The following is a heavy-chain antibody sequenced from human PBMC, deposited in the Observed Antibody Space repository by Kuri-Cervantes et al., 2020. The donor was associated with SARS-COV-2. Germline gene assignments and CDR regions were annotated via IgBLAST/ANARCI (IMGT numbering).Heavy chain of an antibody. Sequence: SETLSLTCAVSDDSISSSNWWSWVRQPPGKGLEWIGEIYHSGSTYYNPSLKSRVIISVDKSKNQFSLKLNSVTAADTAVYYCARALPGNWFDPWGQGTLVTVSS. CDR2: IYHSGST. J-gene: IGHJ5*02. CDR3: ARALPGNWFDP. V-gene: IGHV4-4*02. CDR1: DDSISSSNW.